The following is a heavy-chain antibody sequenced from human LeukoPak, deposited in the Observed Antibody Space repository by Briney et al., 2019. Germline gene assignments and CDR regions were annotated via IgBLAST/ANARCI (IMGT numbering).Heavy chain of an antibody. D-gene: IGHD3-3*01. CDR1: GASVSNYD. Sequence: SETLSLTCTVSGASVSNYDWSWIRQPPGKGLEWIGYVYYSGSTNYNPSLKSRVTISVDTSKNQFSLKLSSVTAADTAVYYCARSQDYDFWSGPSGYMDVWGKGTTVTVSS. V-gene: IGHV4-59*02. CDR2: VYYSGST. CDR3: ARSQDYDFWSGPSGYMDV. J-gene: IGHJ6*03.